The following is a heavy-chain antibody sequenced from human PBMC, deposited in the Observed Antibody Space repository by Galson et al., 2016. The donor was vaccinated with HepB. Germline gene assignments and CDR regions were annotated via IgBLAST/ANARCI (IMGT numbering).Heavy chain of an antibody. J-gene: IGHJ6*02. Sequence: SLRLSCAASGFTFSNYGMHWVRQAPGKGLEWVAVIYYDGSSKHHADSVKGRFTISRDNSKSTLYLQMNSLRAEDTAVYYCARPRLGIQTWSKYYYYGFDVWGQGTTVTVSS. V-gene: IGHV3-33*01. CDR1: GFTFSNYG. D-gene: IGHD5-18*01. CDR2: IYYDGSSK. CDR3: ARPRLGIQTWSKYYYYGFDV.